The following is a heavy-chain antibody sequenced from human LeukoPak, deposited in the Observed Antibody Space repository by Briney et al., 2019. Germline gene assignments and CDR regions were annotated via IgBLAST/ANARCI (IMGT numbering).Heavy chain of an antibody. J-gene: IGHJ4*02. CDR2: IHQYGGEK. D-gene: IGHD3-22*01. Sequence: GGSLRLSCEGSGFTFRSHWMSWVRQAPGKGLEWVANIHQYGGEKYYVDSVRGRFSISRDNAKNSLYLEMNSLRAEDTAVYYCARVERGYYDSSGYYYYWGQGTLVTVSS. CDR1: GFTFRSHW. CDR3: ARVERGYYDSSGYYYY. V-gene: IGHV3-7*01.